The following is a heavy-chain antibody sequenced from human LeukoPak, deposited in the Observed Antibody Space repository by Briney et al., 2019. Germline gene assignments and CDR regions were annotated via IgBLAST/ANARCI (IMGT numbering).Heavy chain of an antibody. V-gene: IGHV4-59*12. CDR3: ARDEYYYDSSGYYPLDY. Sequence: PSETLSLTCTVSGGSISSYYWSWIRQPPGKGLEWIGYISYTGNTNYNPSLKSRVTISVDTSKNQISLKLSSLTAADTAVYYCARDEYYYDSSGYYPLDYWGQGTLVTVSS. J-gene: IGHJ4*02. D-gene: IGHD3-22*01. CDR1: GGSISSYY. CDR2: ISYTGNT.